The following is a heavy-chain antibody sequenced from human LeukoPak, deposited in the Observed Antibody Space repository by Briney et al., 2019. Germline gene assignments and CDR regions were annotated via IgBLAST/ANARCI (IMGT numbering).Heavy chain of an antibody. CDR1: GGSFSGYY. V-gene: IGHV4-34*01. J-gene: IGHJ6*02. D-gene: IGHD4-11*01. Sequence: PSETLSLTCAVYGGSFSGYYWSWIRQPPGKGLEWIGEINHSGSTNYNPSLKSRVTISVDTSKNQFSLKLSSVTAADTAVYFCARGKSAYRLYYYYGMDVWGQGTTVTVSS. CDR3: ARGKSAYRLYYYYGMDV. CDR2: INHSGST.